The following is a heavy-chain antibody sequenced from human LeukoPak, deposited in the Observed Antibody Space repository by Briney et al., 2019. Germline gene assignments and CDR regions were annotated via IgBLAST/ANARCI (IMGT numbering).Heavy chain of an antibody. CDR2: ISGSGGST. CDR3: AKSLESTNYYYHMDV. CDR1: GFTFSRYA. V-gene: IGHV3-23*01. Sequence: GGSLRLSCAASGFTFSRYAMSWVRQTPGKGLEWVSAISGSGGSTYYADSVKGRFTISRDNSKNTLYLQTNSLRAEDTAVYYCAKSLESTNYYYHMDVWGKGTTVTISS. J-gene: IGHJ6*03. D-gene: IGHD2-2*01.